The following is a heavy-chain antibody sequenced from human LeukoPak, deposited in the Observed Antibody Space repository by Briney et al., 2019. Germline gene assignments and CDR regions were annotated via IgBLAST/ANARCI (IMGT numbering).Heavy chain of an antibody. CDR2: IYYSGST. CDR3: ARGDIVTTYWFDP. D-gene: IGHD5-12*01. Sequence: SETLSLTCTVSGGSVSNDSFYWSWIRQPPGKGLEWIGCIYYSGSTNYKASLKSRVTISLDTSKNQFSLNLTSVTAADTAVYYCARGDIVTTYWFDPWGQGTLVTVSS. CDR1: GGSVSNDSFY. V-gene: IGHV4-61*01. J-gene: IGHJ5*02.